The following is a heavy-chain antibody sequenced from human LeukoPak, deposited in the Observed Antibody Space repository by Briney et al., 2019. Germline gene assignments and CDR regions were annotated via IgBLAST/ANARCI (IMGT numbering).Heavy chain of an antibody. J-gene: IGHJ1*01. CDR2: IVPPLGTA. V-gene: IGHV1-69*16. D-gene: IGHD2-21*01. CDR1: GGIYRRYS. CDR3: TTYGSDIAEYFEH. Sequence: VASVKVSCKASGGIYRRYSITWVRQAPGQGLEWMGGIVPPLGTANYAQKFQGRVTITTDESTNTAYMELTSLTSEDAAVYYCTTYGSDIAEYFEHWGQGTLVSVSS.